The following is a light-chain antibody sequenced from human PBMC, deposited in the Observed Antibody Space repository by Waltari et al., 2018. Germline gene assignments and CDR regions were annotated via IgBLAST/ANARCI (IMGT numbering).Light chain of an antibody. CDR1: PSVLYSSNNKNH. Sequence: DIVMTQSPDSLAVSLGERATINCKSSPSVLYSSNNKNHLAWFQQRPGKPPKLLIYWSSTRESGVPDRFSASGSGTDFTLTISSLQAEDVAVYYCLQYYNTPQTFGQGTRVEIK. J-gene: IGKJ1*01. CDR2: WSS. V-gene: IGKV4-1*01. CDR3: LQYYNTPQT.